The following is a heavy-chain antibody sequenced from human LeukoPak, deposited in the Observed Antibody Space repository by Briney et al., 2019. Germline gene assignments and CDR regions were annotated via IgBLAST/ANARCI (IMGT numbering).Heavy chain of an antibody. V-gene: IGHV3-66*01. CDR3: ARERYSSSYFDY. CDR1: GFTVSSNY. J-gene: IGHJ4*02. D-gene: IGHD6-13*01. Sequence: PGGSLRLSCAASGFTVSSNYMSWVRQAPGKGLEWVSVIYSGGSTYYADSVKGRFTISRDNSKNTLYLQMNSLRAEDTAVYYCARERYSSSYFDYWGQGTLVTVSS. CDR2: IYSGGST.